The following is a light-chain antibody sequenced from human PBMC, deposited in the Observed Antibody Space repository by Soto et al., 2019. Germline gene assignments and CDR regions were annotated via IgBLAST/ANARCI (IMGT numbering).Light chain of an antibody. CDR3: QQDYNLPIT. V-gene: IGKV3D-7*01. CDR2: GAS. Sequence: EIVMTQSPATLSLSPGERATLSCRASQSVSSSYLSWYQQKPGQAPRLLIYGASTRATGIPARFSGSGSGTDFTLTISSRQPEDFAVYYCQQDYNLPITFGGGTKVEIK. CDR1: QSVSSSY. J-gene: IGKJ4*01.